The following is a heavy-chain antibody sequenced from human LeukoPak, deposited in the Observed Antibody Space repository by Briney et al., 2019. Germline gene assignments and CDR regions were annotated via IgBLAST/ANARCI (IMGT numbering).Heavy chain of an antibody. J-gene: IGHJ4*02. Sequence: SGTLSLTCAVSGDSISSHYWWSWVRKPPGKGLEWIGEIYHSGSTNYNPSLKSRVTISVDKSKNQFSLKLTSLTAADTAVYYCARKGYTYGTFDYWGLGTLVTVSS. V-gene: IGHV4-4*02. CDR3: ARKGYTYGTFDY. CDR2: IYHSGST. CDR1: GDSISSHYW. D-gene: IGHD5-18*01.